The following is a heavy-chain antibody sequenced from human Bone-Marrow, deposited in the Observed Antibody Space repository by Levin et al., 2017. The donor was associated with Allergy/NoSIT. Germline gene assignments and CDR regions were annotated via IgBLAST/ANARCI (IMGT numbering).Heavy chain of an antibody. CDR2: ISGSGGTT. J-gene: IGHJ4*02. V-gene: IGHV3-23*01. CDR1: GFTFRTHA. Sequence: PGESLKISCAASGFTFRTHAMSWVRQAPGTGLEWVSDISGSGGTTNYADSVKGRFTISRDNSKNPLFLQMNSLRVQDTGVYYCATLSPYYYDSSGYSDDDWGQGTLVTVSS. D-gene: IGHD3-22*01. CDR3: ATLSPYYYDSSGYSDDD.